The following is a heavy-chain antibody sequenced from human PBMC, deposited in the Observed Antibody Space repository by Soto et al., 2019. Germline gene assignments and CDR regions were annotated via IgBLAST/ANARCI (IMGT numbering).Heavy chain of an antibody. D-gene: IGHD3-10*01. Sequence: PSETLSLTCAVYGGSFSGYYWGWIRQPPGKGLEWIGEINHSGSTNYNPSLKSRVTISVDTSKNQFSLKLSSVTAADTAVYYCARGYYYGNWFDPWGQGTLVTVSS. J-gene: IGHJ5*02. CDR1: GGSFSGYY. CDR2: INHSGST. V-gene: IGHV4-34*01. CDR3: ARGYYYGNWFDP.